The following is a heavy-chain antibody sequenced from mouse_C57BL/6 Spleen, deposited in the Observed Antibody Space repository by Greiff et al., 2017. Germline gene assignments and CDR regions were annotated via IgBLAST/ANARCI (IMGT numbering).Heavy chain of an antibody. Sequence: SGAELVRPGASVTLSCKASGYTFTDYEMHWVKQTPVHGLEWIGAIDPETGGTAYNQKFKGKAILTADKSSSTAYMELRSLTSEDSAVYYCTSHYYGSSWGFDYWGQGTTLTVSS. CDR2: IDPETGGT. V-gene: IGHV1-15*01. CDR1: GYTFTDYE. J-gene: IGHJ2*01. CDR3: TSHYYGSSWGFDY. D-gene: IGHD1-1*01.